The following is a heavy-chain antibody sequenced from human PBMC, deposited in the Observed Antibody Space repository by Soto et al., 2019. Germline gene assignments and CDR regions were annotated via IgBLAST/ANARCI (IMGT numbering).Heavy chain of an antibody. V-gene: IGHV4-59*12. CDR1: GGSLSSYY. J-gene: IGHJ4*02. CDR3: DRVPDY. Sequence: SETMSHTCTVSGGSLSSYYWSWIRQPPGKGLEWIGYIYHSGSTYYNPSLKSRVTISVDRSKNQFSMKLSSVTAADTAVYYCDRVPDYWGQGTLVTVSS. CDR2: IYHSGST.